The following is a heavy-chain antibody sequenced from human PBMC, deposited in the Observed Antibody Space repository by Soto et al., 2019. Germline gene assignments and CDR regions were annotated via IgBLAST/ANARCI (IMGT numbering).Heavy chain of an antibody. Sequence: EVQLVESGGGLVQPGGSLRLSCAASGFTFSDSAMNWVRQAPGKGLDWLSFITSTSSTILYAGSVKGRFTFSRDNAKNSLYLQMNSLRDEDTAVYYCARGRDHAFDIWGQGTMVTVSS. CDR2: ITSTSSTI. V-gene: IGHV3-48*02. J-gene: IGHJ3*02. CDR3: ARGRDHAFDI. CDR1: GFTFSDSA.